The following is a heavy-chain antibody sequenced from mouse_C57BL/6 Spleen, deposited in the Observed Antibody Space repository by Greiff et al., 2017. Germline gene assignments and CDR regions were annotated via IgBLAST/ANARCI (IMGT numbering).Heavy chain of an antibody. CDR3: ARATYYSNPFDY. Sequence: VQLKESGPGLVKPSQSLSLTCSVTGYSITSGYYWNWIRQFPGNKLEWMGYISYDGSNNYNPSLKNRISITRDTSKNQFFLKLNSVTTEDTATYYCARATYYSNPFDYWGQGTTLTVSS. V-gene: IGHV3-6*01. CDR2: ISYDGSN. CDR1: GYSITSGYY. J-gene: IGHJ2*01. D-gene: IGHD2-5*01.